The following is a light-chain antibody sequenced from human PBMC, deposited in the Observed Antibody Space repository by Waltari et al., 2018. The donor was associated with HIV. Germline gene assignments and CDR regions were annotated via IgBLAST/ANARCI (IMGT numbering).Light chain of an antibody. Sequence: QSALTQPASVSGSPGQSITISCTGTSSNVGSDDLVSWYQQHPGEAPNLIIYEVTERPSGVSNRFSGAKSGNTASLTISGRQAEDEADYYCCSCPRSGIRYVFGTGTKVTVL. J-gene: IGLJ1*01. V-gene: IGLV2-23*02. CDR2: EVT. CDR3: CSCPRSGIRYV. CDR1: SSNVGSDDL.